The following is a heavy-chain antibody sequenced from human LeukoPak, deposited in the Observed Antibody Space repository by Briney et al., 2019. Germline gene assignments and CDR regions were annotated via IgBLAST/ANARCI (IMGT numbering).Heavy chain of an antibody. Sequence: GRSLRLSCAASGFTFSSFGMHWVRQAPGKGLEWVAIISYDGSNKYYADSVKGRFTISRDNSKNTLYLQMNSLRAEDTAVYYCARAQRTYYAPVLRWSDPWDQGTLVTVSS. CDR3: ARAQRTYYAPVLRWSDP. D-gene: IGHD1-26*01. CDR1: GFTFSSFG. J-gene: IGHJ5*02. CDR2: ISYDGSNK. V-gene: IGHV3-30*03.